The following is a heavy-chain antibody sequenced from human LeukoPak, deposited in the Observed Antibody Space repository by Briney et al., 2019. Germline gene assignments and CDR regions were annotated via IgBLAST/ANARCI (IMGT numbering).Heavy chain of an antibody. J-gene: IGHJ5*02. CDR1: GYTFTSYY. Sequence: GASVKVSCKASGYTFTSYYMHWVRQAPGQGLEWMGIINHSGGSTNYAQKFQGRVTMTRDMSTSTVYMELSSLRSEDTAMYYCARALPHRRLMDTTMEQHWFDPWGQGTLVTVSS. V-gene: IGHV1-46*01. CDR2: INHSGGST. D-gene: IGHD5-18*01. CDR3: ARALPHRRLMDTTMEQHWFDP.